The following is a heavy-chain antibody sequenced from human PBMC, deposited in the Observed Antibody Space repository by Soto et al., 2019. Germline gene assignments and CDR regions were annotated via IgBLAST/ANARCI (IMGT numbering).Heavy chain of an antibody. Sequence: GGSLILSCAASGFTFSSYAMGWVRQGPGKGLEWVAVVSIGGSTHYADSVRGRFTISRDNSKNTLSLQMNSLTAEDTAVYFCAKRRGAGGNFDYWGQGALVTVSS. V-gene: IGHV3-23*01. CDR3: AKRRGAGGNFDY. CDR1: GFTFSSYA. CDR2: VSIGGST. D-gene: IGHD1-26*01. J-gene: IGHJ4*02.